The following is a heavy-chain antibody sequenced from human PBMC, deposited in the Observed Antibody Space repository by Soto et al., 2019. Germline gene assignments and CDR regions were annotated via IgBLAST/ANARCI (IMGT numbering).Heavy chain of an antibody. Sequence: PGGSLRLSCAASGFTFSSYAMSWVRQAPGKGLEWVSAISGSGGSTYYADSVKGRFTISRDNSKNTLYLQMNSLRAEDTAVYYCAKGNDFWSGDYYGMDVWGQGXTVTVSS. D-gene: IGHD3-3*01. CDR1: GFTFSSYA. CDR3: AKGNDFWSGDYYGMDV. CDR2: ISGSGGST. V-gene: IGHV3-23*01. J-gene: IGHJ6*02.